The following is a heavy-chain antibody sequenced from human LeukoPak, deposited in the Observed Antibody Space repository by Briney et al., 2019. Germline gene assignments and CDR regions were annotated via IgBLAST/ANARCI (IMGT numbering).Heavy chain of an antibody. CDR3: ARGHYDILTGFYY. CDR2: ISSSSYI. V-gene: IGHV3-21*01. J-gene: IGHJ4*02. CDR1: GLTFSSYS. D-gene: IGHD3-9*01. Sequence: GGSLRLSCAASGLTFSSYSMNWVRQAPGKGLEWVSSISSSSYIYYADSVKGRFTISRDNAKNSLYLQMNSLRAEDTAVYYCARGHYDILTGFYYWGQGTLVTVSS.